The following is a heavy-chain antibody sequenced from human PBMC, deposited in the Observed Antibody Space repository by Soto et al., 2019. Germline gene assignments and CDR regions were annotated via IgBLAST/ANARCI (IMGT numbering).Heavy chain of an antibody. J-gene: IGHJ4*02. Sequence: EVQLLESGGGLVQPGGSLRLSCAASGFTFSSYAMSWVRQAPGKGLEWVSAISGSGGSTYYADSVKGRFTISRDNSKNTLYLQMNSLRAEDTAVYYCAKALRAGSSGYGDEMYFDFDYWGQGTLVTVSS. CDR1: GFTFSSYA. V-gene: IGHV3-23*01. D-gene: IGHD3-22*01. CDR3: AKALRAGSSGYGDEMYFDFDY. CDR2: ISGSGGST.